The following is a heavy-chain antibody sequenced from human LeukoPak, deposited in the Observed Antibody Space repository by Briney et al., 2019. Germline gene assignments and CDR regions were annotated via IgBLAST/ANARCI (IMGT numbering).Heavy chain of an antibody. D-gene: IGHD1-1*01. V-gene: IGHV4-59*08. Sequence: SETLSLTCTVSGGSISSYYWSWIWQPPRKGLEWIAYMHYSGSTNYNPSLKSRVTISVDTSKNQFSLKLTSVTAADTAVYYCARHGTGGVYDYWGQGTVVTVSS. CDR2: MHYSGST. CDR1: GGSISSYY. J-gene: IGHJ4*02. CDR3: ARHGTGGVYDY.